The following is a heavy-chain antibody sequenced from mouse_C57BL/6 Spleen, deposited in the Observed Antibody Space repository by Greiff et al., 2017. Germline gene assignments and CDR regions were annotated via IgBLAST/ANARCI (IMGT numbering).Heavy chain of an antibody. CDR2: IRLKSDNYAT. V-gene: IGHV6-3*01. Sequence: EVKLQESGGGLVQPGGSMKLSCVASGFTFSNYWMNWVRQSPEKGLEWVAQIRLKSDNYATHYAESVKGRFTISRDDSKSSVYLQMNNLRAEDTGIYYCTGAYSNYLYYFDYWGQGTTLTVSS. CDR3: TGAYSNYLYYFDY. D-gene: IGHD2-5*01. CDR1: GFTFSNYW. J-gene: IGHJ2*01.